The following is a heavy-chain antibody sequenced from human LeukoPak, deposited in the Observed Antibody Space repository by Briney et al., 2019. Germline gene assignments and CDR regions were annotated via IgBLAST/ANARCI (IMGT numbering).Heavy chain of an antibody. CDR2: IYHSGST. J-gene: IGHJ4*02. CDR3: ARSAGRNGELLDY. D-gene: IGHD3-10*01. V-gene: IGHV4-30-2*01. CDR1: GGSISSGGYS. Sequence: SETLSLTCAVSGGSISSGGYSWSWLRQPPGKGLEWIGYIYHSGSTYYNPSLKSRVTISVDRSKNQFSLKLSSVTAADTAVYYCARSAGRNGELLDYWGQGTLVTVSS.